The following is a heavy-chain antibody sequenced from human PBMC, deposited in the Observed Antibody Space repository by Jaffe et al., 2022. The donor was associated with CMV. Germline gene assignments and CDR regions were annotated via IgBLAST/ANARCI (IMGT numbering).Heavy chain of an antibody. CDR3: ARGPSAREYMVRGVTYFDY. V-gene: IGHV4-31*03. CDR1: GGSISSGGYY. J-gene: IGHJ4*02. D-gene: IGHD3-10*01. Sequence: QVQLQESGPGLVKPSQTLSLTCTVSGGSISSGGYYWSWIRQHPGKGLEWIGYIYYSGSTYYNPSLKSRVTISVDTSKNQFSLKLSSVTAADTAVYYCARGPSAREYMVRGVTYFDYWGQGTLVTVSS. CDR2: IYYSGST.